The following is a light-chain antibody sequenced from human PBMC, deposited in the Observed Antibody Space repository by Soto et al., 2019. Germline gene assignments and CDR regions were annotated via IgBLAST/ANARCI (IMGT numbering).Light chain of an antibody. Sequence: QSALTQPASVSESHGQSISISCAGTSSDVGGYNHVPWYQQHADKAPKLLIHEVSNRPSGVSNRFSGSKSGNTASLTISGLQAEDEADYYCTSYTSISTYVFGTGTKVTVL. CDR2: EVS. J-gene: IGLJ1*01. V-gene: IGLV2-14*01. CDR3: TSYTSISTYV. CDR1: SSDVGGYNH.